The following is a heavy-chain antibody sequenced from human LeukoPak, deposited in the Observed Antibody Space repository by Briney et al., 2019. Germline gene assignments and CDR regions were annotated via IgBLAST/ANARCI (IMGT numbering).Heavy chain of an antibody. CDR1: GGSISTYY. V-gene: IGHV4-59*01. CDR2: IYYSGST. J-gene: IGHJ4*02. Sequence: KPSETLSLTCTVSGGSISTYYWSWFRQPPGKGLEWIGYIYYSGSTNYNPSLKSRVTISVDTSKNQFSLKLSSVTAADTAVYFCARGRLTVGDTCYDYWGQGTLVTVSS. CDR3: ARGRLTVGDTCYDY. D-gene: IGHD1-26*01.